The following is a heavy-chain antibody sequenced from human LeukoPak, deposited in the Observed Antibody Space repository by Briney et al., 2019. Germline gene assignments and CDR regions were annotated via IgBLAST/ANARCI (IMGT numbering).Heavy chain of an antibody. CDR2: IYHSGST. V-gene: IGHV4-38-2*02. CDR3: ARGSYYGSGSYYNRANYFDY. D-gene: IGHD3-10*01. J-gene: IGHJ4*02. CDR1: GYSISRGYY. Sequence: SETLSLTCTVSGYSISRGYYWGWIRQPPGKGLEWIGSIYHSGSTYYNPSLKSRVTISVDTSKNQFSLKLSSVTAPDTAVYYCARGSYYGSGSYYNRANYFDYWGQGTLVTVSS.